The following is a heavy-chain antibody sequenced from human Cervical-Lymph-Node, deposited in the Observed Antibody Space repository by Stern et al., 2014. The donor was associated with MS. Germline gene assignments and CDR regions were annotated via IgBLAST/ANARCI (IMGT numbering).Heavy chain of an antibody. V-gene: IGHV3-74*02. CDR2: INSDGSTI. CDR1: GFTFSNYW. Sequence: VQLVQSGGGLVHPGGSLRLSCVASGFTFSNYWMHWVRQAPGKGLVWVSRINSDGSTITYADSVRGRFTISRDNAKNTLDLQMNSLRDEDTAVYYCATASSGWWKWGQGTLVTVSS. CDR3: ATASSGWWK. D-gene: IGHD6-19*01. J-gene: IGHJ4*02.